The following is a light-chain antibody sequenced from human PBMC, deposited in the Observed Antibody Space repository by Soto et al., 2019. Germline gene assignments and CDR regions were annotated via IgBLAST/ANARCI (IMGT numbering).Light chain of an antibody. CDR1: QDINNY. J-gene: IGKJ4*01. Sequence: ITFTQSPASPSASVGDRVTIACRASQDINNYLVWFQQKPGKAPKLLIYAASTLQSGVPSRFSGSGSGTDFTLTISSLQPEDFATYYCQQLSSYPLTFGGGTKVDIK. CDR3: QQLSSYPLT. CDR2: AAS. V-gene: IGKV1-9*01.